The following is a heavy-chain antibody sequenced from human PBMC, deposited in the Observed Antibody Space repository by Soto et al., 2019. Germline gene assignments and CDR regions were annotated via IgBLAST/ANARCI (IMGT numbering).Heavy chain of an antibody. V-gene: IGHV1-69*13. CDR1: GGTFSSYA. J-gene: IGHJ4*02. CDR2: IIPIFGTA. D-gene: IGHD2-2*02. CDR3: ARRSRYCSSTSCYNRFDY. Sequence: SVKVSCKASGGTFSSYAISWVRQAPGQGLEWMGGIIPIFGTANYAQKFQGRVTITADESTSTAYMELSSLRSEDTAVYYCARRSRYCSSTSCYNRFDYWGKGTLVTVSS.